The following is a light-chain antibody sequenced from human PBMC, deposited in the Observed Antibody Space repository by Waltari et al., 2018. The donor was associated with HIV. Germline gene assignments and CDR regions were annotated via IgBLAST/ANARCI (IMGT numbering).Light chain of an antibody. J-gene: IGKJ1*01. V-gene: IGKV1-5*03. CDR1: QSISSW. CDR3: QQYNSYPRA. Sequence: IQMTQPHSTLSASVGDAVTITCCASQSISSWLAWYQQKPGKAPKLLIYKASSLESGVPSRFSGSGSGTEFTLTISSLQPDDLATYYCQQYNSYPRAFGQGTKVEIK. CDR2: KAS.